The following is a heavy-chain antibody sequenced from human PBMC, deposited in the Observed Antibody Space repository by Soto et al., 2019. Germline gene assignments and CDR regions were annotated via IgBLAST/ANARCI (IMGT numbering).Heavy chain of an antibody. D-gene: IGHD3-16*02. V-gene: IGHV4-39*01. J-gene: IGHJ5*02. Sequence: QLQLQESGPGLVKPSETLSLTCTVSGGSISSSSYYWGWIRQPPGKGLEWIGSIYYSGSTYYNPSLKSRVTISVDTSKNQFSLKLSSVTAADTAVYYCASAMITFGGVISWFDPWGQGTLVTVSS. CDR3: ASAMITFGGVISWFDP. CDR1: GGSISSSSYY. CDR2: IYYSGST.